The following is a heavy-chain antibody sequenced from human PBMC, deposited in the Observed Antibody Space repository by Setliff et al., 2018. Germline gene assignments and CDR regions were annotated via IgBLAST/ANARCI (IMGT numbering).Heavy chain of an antibody. D-gene: IGHD5-12*01. CDR3: ARQVEMATIAFDV. V-gene: IGHV4-34*01. Sequence: SETLSLTCAVYGGSFSGYYWSWIRQPPGKGLGWIGEINHSGSTNYNPSLKSRVTLFVDTSKDQFSLRLTSMTAADTAVYYCARQVEMATIAFDVWGQGTMVTVSS. CDR2: INHSGST. J-gene: IGHJ3*01. CDR1: GGSFSGYY.